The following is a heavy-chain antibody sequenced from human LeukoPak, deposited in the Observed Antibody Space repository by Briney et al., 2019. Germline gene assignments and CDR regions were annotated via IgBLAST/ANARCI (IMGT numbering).Heavy chain of an antibody. CDR1: GYTFTSYY. CDR3: ARAWSGYYWFDP. V-gene: IGHV1-2*02. Sequence: ASVKVSCKASGYTFTSYYMHWVRQAPGRGLEWMGWINPNSGDTNYAQKFQGRVTMTRDTSISTAYMELSRLRSDDTAVYYCARAWSGYYWFDPWGQGTLVTVSS. CDR2: INPNSGDT. J-gene: IGHJ5*02. D-gene: IGHD3-3*01.